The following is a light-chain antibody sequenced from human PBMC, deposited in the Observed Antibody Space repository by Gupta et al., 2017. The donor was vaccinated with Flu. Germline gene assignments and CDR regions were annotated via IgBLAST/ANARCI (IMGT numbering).Light chain of an antibody. Sequence: QSALTQPASVSGSPGQSITISCTGSSSDIGTYNLASWYQQHPGKAPKLLIYEGSERPSGVSTRFSGSKSGNTASLTISGLQAEDEATYYCCSYTGRSPVVFGGGTTVTVL. CDR2: EGS. CDR1: SSDIGTYNL. V-gene: IGLV2-23*01. J-gene: IGLJ2*01. CDR3: CSYTGRSPVV.